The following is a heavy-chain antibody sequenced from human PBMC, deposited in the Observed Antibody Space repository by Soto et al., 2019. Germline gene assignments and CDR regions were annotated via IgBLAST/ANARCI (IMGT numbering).Heavy chain of an antibody. CDR3: AKDRNDFWSGYYGPLGGGMDV. D-gene: IGHD3-3*01. CDR1: GFTFSYYA. Sequence: GGSLRLSCAASGFTFSYYAMSWARQAPGKGLEWVSAISGSGGSTYYADSVKGRFTISRDNSKNTLSLQMNSLRAEDSALYYCAKDRNDFWSGYYGPLGGGMDVWGQGTTVTVSS. V-gene: IGHV3-23*01. J-gene: IGHJ6*02. CDR2: ISGSGGST.